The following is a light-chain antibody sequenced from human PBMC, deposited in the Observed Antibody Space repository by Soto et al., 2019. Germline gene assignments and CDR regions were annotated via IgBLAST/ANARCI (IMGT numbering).Light chain of an antibody. Sequence: DVVMTHSPLYLPVTLLQPASISFTSSQTLVFRDGNIYLDWSHQRPGQSPRRLIYLGSNRASGVPDRFSGSGSGTDFTLKISRVEAEDVAVYYCQQYDNYSRTYGQGTKGAIK. J-gene: IGKJ1*01. V-gene: IGKV2-30*01. CDR1: QTLVFRDGNIY. CDR3: QQYDNYSRT. CDR2: LGS.